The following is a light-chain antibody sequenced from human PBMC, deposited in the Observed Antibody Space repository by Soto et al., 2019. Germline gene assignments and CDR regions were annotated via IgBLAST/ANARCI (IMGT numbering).Light chain of an antibody. CDR3: ATWYYRLNGVV. CDR2: SNN. J-gene: IGLJ2*01. Sequence: QSVLTQPPSASGTHGQRVTISCSGSSSNIGANTVNWYQQLPGTAPKLLLYSNNQRPSGVPDRFSGSKSGTSASLAISGPQSEDEADYYFATWYYRLNGVVFGGEHKRTVL. V-gene: IGLV1-44*01. CDR1: SSNIGANT.